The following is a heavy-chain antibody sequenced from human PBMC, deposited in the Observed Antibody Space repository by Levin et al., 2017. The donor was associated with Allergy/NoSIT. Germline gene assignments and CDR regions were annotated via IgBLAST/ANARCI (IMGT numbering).Heavy chain of an antibody. Sequence: GESLKISCKASGYTFTGYYMHWVRQAPGQGLEWMGWINPNSGGTNYAQKFQGRVTMTRDTSISTAYMELSRLRSDDTAVYYCARDGYSSGWVDYWGQGTLVTVSS. D-gene: IGHD6-19*01. CDR1: GYTFTGYY. V-gene: IGHV1-2*02. J-gene: IGHJ4*02. CDR2: INPNSGGT. CDR3: ARDGYSSGWVDY.